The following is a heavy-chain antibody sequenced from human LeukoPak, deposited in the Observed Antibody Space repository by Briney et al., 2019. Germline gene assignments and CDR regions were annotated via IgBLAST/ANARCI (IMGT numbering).Heavy chain of an antibody. Sequence: GGSLRLSCAASGSTVSSNYMSWVRQAPGKGLEWVSVIYSGGSTYYADSVKGRFTISRDNSKNTLYLQMNSLRAEDTAVYYCARGVIYCSGGSCYPYYFDYWGQGTLVTVSS. CDR3: ARGVIYCSGGSCYPYYFDY. CDR1: GSTVSSNY. D-gene: IGHD2-15*01. J-gene: IGHJ4*02. CDR2: IYSGGST. V-gene: IGHV3-66*01.